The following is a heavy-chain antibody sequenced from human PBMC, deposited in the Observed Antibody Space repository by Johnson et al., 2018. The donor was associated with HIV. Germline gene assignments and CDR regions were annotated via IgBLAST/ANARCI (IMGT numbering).Heavy chain of an antibody. D-gene: IGHD6-19*01. Sequence: EVQLVESGGGVVRPGGSLRISCAASGFTFSHYDMHWVRQVTGKGLQWVSAIGTIAGDKFYSASVKGRFTISRENAKDFLSLQMDSLTAGDTAIYYCVRWSLRRIPVPGPGDAAFDIWCLVTMVPVSS. CDR2: IGTIAGDK. CDR3: VRWSLRRIPVPGPGDAAFDI. J-gene: IGHJ3*02. CDR1: GFTFSHYD. V-gene: IGHV3-13*01.